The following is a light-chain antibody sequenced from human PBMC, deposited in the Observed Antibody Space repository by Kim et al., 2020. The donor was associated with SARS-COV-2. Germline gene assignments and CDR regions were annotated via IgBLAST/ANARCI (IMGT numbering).Light chain of an antibody. Sequence: ESVWDRGTRACRASHDIRNDLGWYQQKPGRAPKRLIYGASSLQSGVPSRFSGSGSGTEFTLTISSLQPEDFATYFCLQHNTYPITFGQGTRLEIK. J-gene: IGKJ5*01. V-gene: IGKV1-17*01. CDR1: HDIRND. CDR2: GAS. CDR3: LQHNTYPIT.